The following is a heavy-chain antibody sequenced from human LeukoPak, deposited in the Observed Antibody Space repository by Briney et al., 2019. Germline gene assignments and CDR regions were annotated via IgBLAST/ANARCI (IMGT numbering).Heavy chain of an antibody. CDR1: GFTFDDYG. Sequence: GGSLRLSCAASGFTFDDYGMSWVRQAPGKGLEWVAGINWNGGSTGYADSVKGRFTISRDNAKNSLYLQMNSLRAEDTDLYYCARDLYDSSYHDAFDIWGQGTMVTVSS. J-gene: IGHJ3*02. CDR3: ARDLYDSSYHDAFDI. V-gene: IGHV3-20*04. D-gene: IGHD3-22*01. CDR2: INWNGGST.